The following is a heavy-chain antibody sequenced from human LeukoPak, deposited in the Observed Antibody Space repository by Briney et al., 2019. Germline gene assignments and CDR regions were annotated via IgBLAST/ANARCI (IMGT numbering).Heavy chain of an antibody. D-gene: IGHD3-10*01. CDR3: ARGRAGAFDY. CDR1: GFTFSRYW. J-gene: IGHJ4*02. Sequence: TGGSLRLSCAASGFTFSRYWMHWVRQGSGKGLVWVSRINTDGSNTNYADSVKGRFTISRDNAKNTLYLQMNSLRAEDTAVYYCARGRAGAFDYWGQGTLVTVSS. V-gene: IGHV3-74*01. CDR2: INTDGSNT.